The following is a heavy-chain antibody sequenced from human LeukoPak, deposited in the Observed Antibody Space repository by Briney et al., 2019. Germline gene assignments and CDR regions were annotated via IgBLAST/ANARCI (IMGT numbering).Heavy chain of an antibody. CDR1: GGSISSSTYY. CDR2: IFYSGST. J-gene: IGHJ5*02. V-gene: IGHV4-39*07. Sequence: PSETLSLTCTVSGGSISSSTYYWGWIRQPPGRVLEWIGNIFYSGSTYYNPSLKSRVTISVDTSKNQLSLRLSSVTAADTAVYYCARGICSSTSCYTPQTYNWFDPWRQGTLVTVSS. D-gene: IGHD2-2*02. CDR3: ARGICSSTSCYTPQTYNWFDP.